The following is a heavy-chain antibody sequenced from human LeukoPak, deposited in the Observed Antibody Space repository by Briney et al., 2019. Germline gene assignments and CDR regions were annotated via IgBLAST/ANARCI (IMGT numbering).Heavy chain of an antibody. V-gene: IGHV4-61*02. CDR3: ARDSSGWYGGGAFDI. D-gene: IGHD6-19*01. CDR1: GGSISSGSYY. J-gene: IGHJ3*02. Sequence: SQTLSLTCTVSGGSISSGSYYWSWIRQPAGKGLEWIGRIYTSGSTNYNPSLKSRVTMSVDTSKNQFSLKLSSVTAADTAVYYCARDSSGWYGGGAFDIWGQGTMVTVSS. CDR2: IYTSGST.